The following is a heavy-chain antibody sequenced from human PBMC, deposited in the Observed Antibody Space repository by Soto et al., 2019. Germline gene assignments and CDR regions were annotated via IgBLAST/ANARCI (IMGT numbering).Heavy chain of an antibody. CDR2: IYYTGTT. D-gene: IGHD3-22*01. CDR3: ATNYYDSSGYVSAFGY. J-gene: IGHJ4*02. V-gene: IGHV4-31*01. CDR1: GGSIRSGGYY. Sequence: QVQLQESGPRLVKPSQTLSLICSVSGGSIRSGGYYWTWIRQHPGKGLEWFGHIYYTGTTYYNPSLKSPINISEDISNNQFSPRPSPVTAADTAVYYCATNYYDSSGYVSAFGYWGQGTLVTVSS.